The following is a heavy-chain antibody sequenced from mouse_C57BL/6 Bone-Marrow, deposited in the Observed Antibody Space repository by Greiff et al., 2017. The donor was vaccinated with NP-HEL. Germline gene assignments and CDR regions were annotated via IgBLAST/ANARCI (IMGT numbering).Heavy chain of an antibody. CDR2: IYPRSGNT. V-gene: IGHV1-81*01. J-gene: IGHJ3*01. Sequence: QVQLQQSGAELARPGASVKLSCKASGYTFTSYGISWVKQRTGQGLEWIGEIYPRSGNTYYNEKFKGKATLTADKSSSTAYMELRSLTSEDSAVYFCAREGNYYGSRAWFAYWGQGTLVTVSA. D-gene: IGHD1-1*01. CDR1: GYTFTSYG. CDR3: AREGNYYGSRAWFAY.